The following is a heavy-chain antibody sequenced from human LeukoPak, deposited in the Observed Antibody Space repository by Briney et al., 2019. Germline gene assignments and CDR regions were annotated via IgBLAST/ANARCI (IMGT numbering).Heavy chain of an antibody. V-gene: IGHV3-30*18. CDR2: ISYDGSNK. CDR3: AKGCSSSWYLFDY. CDR1: GFTFSSYG. Sequence: GSLRLSCAASGFTFSSYGMHWVRQAPGKGLEWVAVISYDGSNKNYADSVKGRFTISTDNSKNTLYLQMNSLRAEDTAVYYCAKGCSSSWYLFDYWGQGTLVTVSS. D-gene: IGHD6-13*01. J-gene: IGHJ4*02.